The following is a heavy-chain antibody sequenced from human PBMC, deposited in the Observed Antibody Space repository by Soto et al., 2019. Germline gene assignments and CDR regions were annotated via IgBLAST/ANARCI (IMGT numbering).Heavy chain of an antibody. CDR2: ISASGGST. Sequence: EVQLLESGGGLVQPGGSLKLSCAASEFTFNNYAMSWVRQAPGRGLEWVSSISASGGSTYYADSVKGRFTISRDNSKETLYLHMTYLTAEDTAVYYCAKRHSSGFDYWGQGTLLTVSS. V-gene: IGHV3-23*01. D-gene: IGHD6-19*01. CDR3: AKRHSSGFDY. J-gene: IGHJ4*02. CDR1: EFTFNNYA.